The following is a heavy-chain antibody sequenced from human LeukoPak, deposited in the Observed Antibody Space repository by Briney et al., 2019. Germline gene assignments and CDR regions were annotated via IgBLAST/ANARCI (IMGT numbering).Heavy chain of an antibody. V-gene: IGHV4-38-2*01. CDR1: AYSISSSYY. CDR3: VADYYGSGSYGMNFDY. J-gene: IGHJ4*02. CDR2: LYHSGDT. D-gene: IGHD3-10*01. Sequence: SGTLSLTCAVSAYSISSSYYWVWIRQSPGKGLEWIGSLYHSGDTYYNPSLKSRVTISVDTSKNQFSLRLSSVTAEDTAVYYCVADYYGSGSYGMNFDYWGQGTRVTVSS.